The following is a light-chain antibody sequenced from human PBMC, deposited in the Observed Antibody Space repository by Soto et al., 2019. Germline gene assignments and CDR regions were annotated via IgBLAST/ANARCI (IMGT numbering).Light chain of an antibody. J-gene: IGLJ2*01. CDR3: SSYAGSNSLGV. V-gene: IGLV2-8*01. CDR2: EVS. Sequence: QSALTQPPSASGSPGQSVTISCTGTSSDVGGYNYVSWYQQHPGKAPKLMIYEVSKRPSGVPDRFSGSKSGNTASLTVSGLQAEDEAEYYGSSYAGSNSLGVFGGGTKLTVL. CDR1: SSDVGGYNY.